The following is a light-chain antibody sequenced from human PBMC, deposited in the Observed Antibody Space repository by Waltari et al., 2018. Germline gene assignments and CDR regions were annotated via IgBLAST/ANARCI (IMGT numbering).Light chain of an antibody. CDR1: VLAEKY. J-gene: IGLJ2*01. Sequence: YDLTQPSSVSVSPGQTATITCSGDVLAEKYVRWFKQKPGQAPTLILYKDTGRPSGSPERFSGSSAGSTVTLTIRGALLEDEADYHCHAAADNNWFFGGGTKLTVL. V-gene: IGLV3-27*01. CDR2: KDT. CDR3: HAAADNNWF.